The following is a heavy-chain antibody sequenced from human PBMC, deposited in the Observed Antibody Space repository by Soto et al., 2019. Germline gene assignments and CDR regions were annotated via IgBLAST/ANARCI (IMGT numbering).Heavy chain of an antibody. J-gene: IGHJ5*02. V-gene: IGHV3-23*01. CDR1: GFTFSDHA. Sequence: EVQLLESGGGLVQPGGSLRLSCTASGFTFSDHAMTWVRQAPGKGLEWLSGISGGGTGAYYADSVKGRFTVSRDNSNNTVFLQMDSLRGEDTAVYYCAIDLWWHTTWGQGTLVTVSS. CDR2: ISGGGTGA. D-gene: IGHD2-15*01. CDR3: AIDLWWHTT.